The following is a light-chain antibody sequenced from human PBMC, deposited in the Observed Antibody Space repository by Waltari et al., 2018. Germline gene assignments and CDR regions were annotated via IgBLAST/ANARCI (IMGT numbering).Light chain of an antibody. CDR2: WAS. Sequence: DIVLTQSPDSLAVSLGERATINRKSSQSVLYSSNNKNYLTWYQQKPGQPPKLLIDWASTRESGVPDRFSGSGSGTDFTLTISSLQAEDVAVYYCQQYYSTPWTFGQGTKVEIK. J-gene: IGKJ1*01. CDR1: QSVLYSSNNKNY. V-gene: IGKV4-1*01. CDR3: QQYYSTPWT.